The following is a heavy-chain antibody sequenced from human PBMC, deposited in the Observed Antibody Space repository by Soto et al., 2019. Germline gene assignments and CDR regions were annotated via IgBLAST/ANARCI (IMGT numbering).Heavy chain of an antibody. CDR2: INVGNGNT. J-gene: IGHJ3*02. V-gene: IGHV1-3*01. CDR1: GYTFSTYA. D-gene: IGHD2-8*01. Sequence: QVQLVQSGAEVNKPGASVKISCQASGYTFSTYALHWVRQAPGQRREWKSWINVGNGNTKYSQKIKGRFALTRDTSAMTIYMELSSMRSEDTAIYYSAIEGCINGVCYDHAFDIWAQGTMVSDSS. CDR3: AIEGCINGVCYDHAFDI.